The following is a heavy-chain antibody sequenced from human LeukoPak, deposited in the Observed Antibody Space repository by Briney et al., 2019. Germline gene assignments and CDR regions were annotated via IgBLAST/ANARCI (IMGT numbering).Heavy chain of an antibody. J-gene: IGHJ4*02. D-gene: IGHD3-10*01. CDR1: GYTFTSYG. Sequence: VASVKVSCKASGYTFTSYGISWVRQAPGQGLEWMGWISAYNGNTSYAQKLQGRVTMTTDTSTSTAYMELRSLRSDDTAVYYCARDQPRYYYGSGSYFCCDYWGQGTLVTVSS. V-gene: IGHV1-18*01. CDR3: ARDQPRYYYGSGSYFCCDY. CDR2: ISAYNGNT.